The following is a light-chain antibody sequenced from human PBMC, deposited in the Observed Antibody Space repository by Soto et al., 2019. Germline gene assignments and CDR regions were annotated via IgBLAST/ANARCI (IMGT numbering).Light chain of an antibody. CDR1: SSDVGSYNL. V-gene: IGLV2-23*01. Sequence: QSVLTQPASVSGSPGQSITISFTGTSSDVGSYNLVSWYQQHPGKAPKLMIYEGSKRPSGVSSRFSGSKSGNTASLTISGLQAEDEADYYCCSYAGSSTPYVFGTGTKVTVL. CDR2: EGS. CDR3: CSYAGSSTPYV. J-gene: IGLJ1*01.